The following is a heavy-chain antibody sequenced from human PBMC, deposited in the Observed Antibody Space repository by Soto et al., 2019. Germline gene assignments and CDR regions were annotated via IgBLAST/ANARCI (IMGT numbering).Heavy chain of an antibody. D-gene: IGHD2-21*01. J-gene: IGHJ5*02. CDR3: ARRQLLAYIRWCFDT. CDR2: IDPKSGDT. Sequence: ASVKVSCKASGYTFTENQIHWLRRAPGQRLQWLGRIDPKSGDTTFAPTFQGRVTMTRDTSTNTAYLELTRLTSDDTAIYCCARRQLLAYIRWCFDTWGLGTLVTVSS. V-gene: IGHV1-2*02. CDR1: GYTFTENQ.